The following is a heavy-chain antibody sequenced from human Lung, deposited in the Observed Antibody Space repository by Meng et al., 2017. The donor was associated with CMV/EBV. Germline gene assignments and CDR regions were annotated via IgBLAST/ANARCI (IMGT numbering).Heavy chain of an antibody. CDR3: ARRRDGYKYWFFDN. CDR2: IYHGGKT. CDR1: GGFSSSRDYS. J-gene: IGHJ4*02. Sequence: SGGFSSSRDYSWKWIRQSPGKGLEWIGFIYHGGKTYYNLSLKSRVTISVDTSKNELYLRLNSVTAADTAVYYCARRRDGYKYWFFDNWGQGALVTVSS. D-gene: IGHD5-24*01. V-gene: IGHV4-30-2*06.